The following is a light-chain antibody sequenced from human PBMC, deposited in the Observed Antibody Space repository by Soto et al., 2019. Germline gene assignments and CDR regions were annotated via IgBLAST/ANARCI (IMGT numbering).Light chain of an antibody. Sequence: DIQMTQSPSSLSASVGDRVSITCRANQTIRNFLQWYQQKPGKVPKFLIYAASSLVDGVPSRFSGSGSGADFTLTISSLLPEDFATYYCQQSYSIPYTFGQGTKLDIK. J-gene: IGKJ2*01. CDR2: AAS. CDR3: QQSYSIPYT. V-gene: IGKV1-39*01. CDR1: QTIRNF.